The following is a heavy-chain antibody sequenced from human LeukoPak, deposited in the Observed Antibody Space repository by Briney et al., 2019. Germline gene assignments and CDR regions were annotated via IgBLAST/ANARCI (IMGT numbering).Heavy chain of an antibody. D-gene: IGHD3-22*01. CDR2: IYHSGST. CDR3: ARGYDSSAYYPFNY. J-gene: IGHJ4*02. V-gene: IGHV4-30-2*01. Sequence: SETLSLTCAVSGVSISSGGYSWSWIRQPPGKGLEWIGYIYHSGSTYYNPSLKSRVTISVDTSKNQFSLMLSSVTAADTAVYYCARGYDSSAYYPFNYWGQGTLVTVSS. CDR1: GVSISSGGYS.